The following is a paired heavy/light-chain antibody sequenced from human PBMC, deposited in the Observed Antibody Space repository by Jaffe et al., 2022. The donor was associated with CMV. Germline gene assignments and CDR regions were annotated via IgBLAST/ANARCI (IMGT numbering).Light chain of an antibody. CDR3: RHYDSSLWT. V-gene: IGKV3-20*01. Sequence: EIVLTQSPGTLSLSPGEGATLSCRASQSVSSSDLAWYQQKPGQAPRLVIYGTSSRATGIPDRFSGSGSGTDFSLTISRLEPEDFAVYYCRHYDSSLWTFGQGTKVEIK. J-gene: IGKJ1*01. CDR2: GTS. CDR1: QSVSSSD.
Heavy chain of an antibody. CDR2: IYPRDSDT. CDR1: GFSFTNYW. J-gene: IGHJ5*02. D-gene: IGHD3-10*01. Sequence: EVQLVQSGAEVKKPGESLKISCKGFGFSFTNYWIGWVRQMPGKGLEWMGVIYPRDSDTRYRPSFQGQVTISADKALSTAYLQWSSLKASDTAMYYCARSPSMIRGSEFDAWGQGTLVTVSS. V-gene: IGHV5-51*01. CDR3: ARSPSMIRGSEFDA.